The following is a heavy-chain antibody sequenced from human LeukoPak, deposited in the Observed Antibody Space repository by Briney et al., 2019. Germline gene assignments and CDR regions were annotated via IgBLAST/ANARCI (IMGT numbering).Heavy chain of an antibody. Sequence: ASVKVSCKASGYTFTSYYMHWVRQAPGQGLEWMGIINPSGGSTNYAQKFQGRVTMTRDTSTSTVYMELSSLRSEDTAVYYRARASDRVAFDYWGQGTLVTVSS. CDR1: GYTFTSYY. J-gene: IGHJ4*02. CDR3: ARASDRVAFDY. V-gene: IGHV1-46*01. CDR2: INPSGGST.